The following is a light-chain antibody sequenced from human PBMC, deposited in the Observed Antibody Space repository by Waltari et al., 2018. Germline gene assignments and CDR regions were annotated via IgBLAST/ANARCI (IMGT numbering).Light chain of an antibody. CDR1: QSVSNS. CDR3: QQRNIWPLT. J-gene: IGKJ4*01. CDR2: DTS. Sequence: EVVLTQSTATLSLSPEEGATLSCRASQSVSNSLAWYQQKPGQPPRLLIYDTSNRASGIPARFSASGSGTDFTLSITSLEPEDFAVYYCQQRNIWPLTFGGGTKVEIK. V-gene: IGKV3-11*01.